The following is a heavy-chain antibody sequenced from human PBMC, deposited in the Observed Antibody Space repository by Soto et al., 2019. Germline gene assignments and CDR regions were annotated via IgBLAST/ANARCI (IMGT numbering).Heavy chain of an antibody. D-gene: IGHD2-2*01. CDR2: IIPIFGTA. CDR3: ARAIVPATYYYYYYGMDV. Sequence: ASVKVSCKASGGTFSSYAISWVRQAPGQGLEWMGGIIPIFGTANYAQKFQGRVTITADESTSTAYMELSSLRSEDTAVYYCARAIVPATYYYYYYGMDVWGQGTTVTVSS. J-gene: IGHJ6*02. V-gene: IGHV1-69*13. CDR1: GGTFSSYA.